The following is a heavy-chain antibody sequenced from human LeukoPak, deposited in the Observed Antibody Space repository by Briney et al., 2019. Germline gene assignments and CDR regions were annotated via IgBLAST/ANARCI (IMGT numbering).Heavy chain of an antibody. CDR3: ARERDILTGYFSFDY. CDR1: GGSISSSNW. J-gene: IGHJ4*02. Sequence: SETLSLTCAVSGGSISSSNWWSWVRQPPGKGLEWIGEIYHSGSTNYNPSLKSRVTISVDKSKNQFSLKLSSVTAADTAVYYCARERDILTGYFSFDYWGQGTLVTVSS. D-gene: IGHD3-9*01. CDR2: IYHSGST. V-gene: IGHV4-4*02.